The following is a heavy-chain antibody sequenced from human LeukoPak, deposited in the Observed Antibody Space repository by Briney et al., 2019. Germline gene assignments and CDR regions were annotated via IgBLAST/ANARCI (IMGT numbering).Heavy chain of an antibody. CDR1: GGSISSGGYS. V-gene: IGHV4-30-2*01. D-gene: IGHD3-10*01. CDR3: ARDRAPVGFGDAFDI. CDR2: IYHSGST. J-gene: IGHJ3*02. Sequence: PSETLSLTCTVSGGSISSGGYSWSWIRQPPGKGLEWIGYIYHSGSTYYNPSLKSRVTISVDRSKNQFSLKLSSVTAADTAVYYCARDRAPVGFGDAFDIWGQGTMVTVSS.